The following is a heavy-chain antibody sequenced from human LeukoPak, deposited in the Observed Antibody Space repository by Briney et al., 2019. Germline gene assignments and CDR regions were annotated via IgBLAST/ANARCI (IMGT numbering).Heavy chain of an antibody. D-gene: IGHD1-26*01. V-gene: IGHV1-46*01. CDR3: ARESDSGKDFDC. J-gene: IGHJ4*02. CDR1: GYTFTYHY. Sequence: ASMKVSCKASGYTFTYHYIHLVRQAPGQGLEWMGIINPNNGDTNYAQKFQGRVTMTRDTSTSTVYMELSSLGSEDTAVYYCARESDSGKDFDCWGQGTLVTVS. CDR2: INPNNGDT.